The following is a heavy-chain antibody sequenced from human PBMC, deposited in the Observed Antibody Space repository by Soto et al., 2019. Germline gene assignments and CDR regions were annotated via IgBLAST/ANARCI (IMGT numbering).Heavy chain of an antibody. CDR2: SIPIFGTA. Sequence: QVQLVQSGAEVKKPGSSVKVSCKASGGTFSSYAISWVRQAPGQGLEWMGGSIPIFGTANYAQKFQGRVTITADESTSTAYMELSSLRSEDTAVYYCASRRLGYCSGGSCYSAGYYYYGMDVWGQGTTVTVSS. CDR1: GGTFSSYA. J-gene: IGHJ6*02. V-gene: IGHV1-69*01. D-gene: IGHD2-15*01. CDR3: ASRRLGYCSGGSCYSAGYYYYGMDV.